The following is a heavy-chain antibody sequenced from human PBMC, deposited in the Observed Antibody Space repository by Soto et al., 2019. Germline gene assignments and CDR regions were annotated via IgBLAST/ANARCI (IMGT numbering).Heavy chain of an antibody. V-gene: IGHV3-30*18. CDR3: AKLYYYDSSGYYYGSLDGMDV. Sequence: PGGSLRLSCAASGFTFSSYGMHWVRQAPGKGLEWVAVISYDGSNKYYADSVKGRFTISRDNSKNTLYLQMNSLRAEDTAVYYCAKLYYYDSSGYYYGSLDGMDVWGQGTTVTVSS. CDR2: ISYDGSNK. J-gene: IGHJ6*02. D-gene: IGHD3-22*01. CDR1: GFTFSSYG.